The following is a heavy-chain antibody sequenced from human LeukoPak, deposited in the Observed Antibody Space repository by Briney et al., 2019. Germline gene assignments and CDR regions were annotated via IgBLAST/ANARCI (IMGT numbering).Heavy chain of an antibody. CDR3: ARELYHSRCWFDP. V-gene: IGHV3-21*01. CDR1: GSTFSSYS. CDR2: ISSSSSYI. J-gene: IGHJ5*02. Sequence: GGSLRLSCAASGSTFSSYSMNWVRQAPGKGLEWVSSISSSSSYIYYADSVKGRFTISRDNAKNSLYLQMNSLRAEDTAVYYCARELYHSRCWFDPWGQGTLVTVSS. D-gene: IGHD6-6*01.